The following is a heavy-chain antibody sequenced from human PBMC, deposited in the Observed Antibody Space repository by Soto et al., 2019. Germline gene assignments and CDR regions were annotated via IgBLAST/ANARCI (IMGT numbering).Heavy chain of an antibody. CDR2: IGGSGGSP. V-gene: IGHV3-23*01. CDR3: AKFPIAAAGYFDY. J-gene: IGHJ4*02. Sequence: GGSLRLSCSASAFTFNSYAMSWVRQAPGRGLEWVSAIGGSGGSPYYADSVKGRFTISRDNSKNTLYLQMNSPRAEDTAVYYCAKFPIAAAGYFDYWGQGTLVTVSS. D-gene: IGHD6-13*01. CDR1: AFTFNSYA.